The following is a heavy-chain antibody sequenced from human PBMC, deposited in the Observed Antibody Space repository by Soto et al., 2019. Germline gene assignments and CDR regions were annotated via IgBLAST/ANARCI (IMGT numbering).Heavy chain of an antibody. D-gene: IGHD5-18*01. J-gene: IGHJ5*02. CDR2: ISWNSGSI. CDR3: AKEISYGYVGGWFDP. V-gene: IGHV3-9*01. Sequence: EVQLVESGGGLVQPGRSLRISCAASGFTFDDYAMHWVRQAPGTGLERVSGISWNSGSIGYADSVKGRFTISRDNAKNSLYLQMNSLRAEDTALYYCAKEISYGYVGGWFDPWGQGPLVTVSS. CDR1: GFTFDDYA.